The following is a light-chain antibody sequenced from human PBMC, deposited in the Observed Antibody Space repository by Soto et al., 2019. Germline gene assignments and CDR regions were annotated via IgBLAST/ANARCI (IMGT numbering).Light chain of an antibody. CDR1: SSDVGGYDH. CDR2: DVT. J-gene: IGLJ3*02. V-gene: IGLV2-14*03. CDR3: SSYTNKDTLL. Sequence: QSALTQPASVSGAPVQSITISCTGTSSDVGGYDHVSWYQQHPGKAPKLIIYDVTVRPSGISRRFSGSKSDNTASLAVSGLQPEDEADYYCSSYTNKDTLLFGGGTKLTVL.